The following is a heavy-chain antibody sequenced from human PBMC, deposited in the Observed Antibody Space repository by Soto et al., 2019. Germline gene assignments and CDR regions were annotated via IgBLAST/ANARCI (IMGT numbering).Heavy chain of an antibody. D-gene: IGHD5-12*01. V-gene: IGHV1-2*04. CDR2: INPNSGGT. CDR3: AKTDGYNYLDAFDI. CDR1: GYTFTSYD. J-gene: IGHJ3*02. Sequence: ASVKVSCKASGYTFTSYDINWVRQATGQGLEWMGWINPNSGGTNYAQKFQGWVTMTRDTSISTAYMEVSRLRSDDTAVYFCAKTDGYNYLDAFDIWGQGTMVTVSS.